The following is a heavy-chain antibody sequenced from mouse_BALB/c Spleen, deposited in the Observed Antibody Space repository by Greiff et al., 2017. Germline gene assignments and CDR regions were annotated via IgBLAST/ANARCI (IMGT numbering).Heavy chain of an antibody. J-gene: IGHJ2*01. V-gene: IGHV1-63*02. Sequence: QVQLKESGAELVRPGTSVKISCKASGYTFTNYWLGWVKQRPGHGLEWIGDIYPGGGYTNYNEKFKGKATLTADTSSSTAYMQLSSLTSEDSAVYFCARYDGYYDYWGQGTTLTVSS. CDR3: ARYDGYYDY. CDR2: IYPGGGYT. D-gene: IGHD2-3*01. CDR1: GYTFTNYW.